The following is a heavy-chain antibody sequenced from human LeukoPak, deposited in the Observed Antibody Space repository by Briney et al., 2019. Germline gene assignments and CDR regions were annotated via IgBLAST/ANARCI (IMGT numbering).Heavy chain of an antibody. J-gene: IGHJ4*02. CDR3: ARGRYVTTRGGAAAGFLDY. Sequence: SETLSLTCAVYGGSFSGYYWSWIRQPPGKGLEWIGEINHGGSTNYNPSLKSRVTISVDTSQNQFSPRLSSVTAADTAVYYCARGRYVTTRGGAAAGFLDYWGQGTLVTVST. V-gene: IGHV4-34*01. CDR2: INHGGST. D-gene: IGHD6-13*01. CDR1: GGSFSGYY.